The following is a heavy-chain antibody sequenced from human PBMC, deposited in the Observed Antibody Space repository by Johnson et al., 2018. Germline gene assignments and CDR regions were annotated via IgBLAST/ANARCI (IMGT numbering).Heavy chain of an antibody. CDR2: IYYSGST. D-gene: IGHD6-19*01. CDR3: ARASIAVAHYYYYGMDV. V-gene: IGHV4-59*01. Sequence: QVQLQESGPGLVKPSETLSLTCTVSGGSISSYYWSWIRQPPGKGLEWIGYIYYSGSTNYNPSLKSRVTISVDTSKNQFSLKLSSVTAADTAVYYWARASIAVAHYYYYGMDVWGQGTTVTVSS. J-gene: IGHJ6*02. CDR1: GGSISSYY.